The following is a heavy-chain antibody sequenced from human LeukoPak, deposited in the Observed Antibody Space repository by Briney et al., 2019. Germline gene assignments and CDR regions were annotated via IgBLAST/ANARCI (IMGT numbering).Heavy chain of an antibody. Sequence: SETLSLTCTVSGGSIGSSSYYWGWIRQPPGEGLEWIGSIYYSGSTYYNPSLKSRVTISVDTSKNQFSLKLSSVTAADTAVYYCARGGRYYYDSSGYYSGVGYDYYMDVWGKGTTVTISS. J-gene: IGHJ6*03. V-gene: IGHV4-39*07. CDR1: GGSIGSSSYY. D-gene: IGHD3-22*01. CDR2: IYYSGST. CDR3: ARGGRYYYDSSGYYSGVGYDYYMDV.